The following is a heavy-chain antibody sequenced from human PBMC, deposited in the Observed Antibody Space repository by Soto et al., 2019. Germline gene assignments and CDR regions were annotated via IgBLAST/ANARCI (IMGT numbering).Heavy chain of an antibody. CDR2: IHGNNGNT. Sequence: GASVKVSCKSSGYTFTNYGISWVRQAPGQGLEWMGWIHGNNGNTEYAQRFQGRLTISKDTSKNQVVLTMTKMDPLDTATYSCARNKLELVNGFDIWGQGTMVTVSS. V-gene: IGHV1-18*04. D-gene: IGHD1-7*01. CDR1: GYTFTNYG. J-gene: IGHJ3*02. CDR3: ARNKLELVNGFDI.